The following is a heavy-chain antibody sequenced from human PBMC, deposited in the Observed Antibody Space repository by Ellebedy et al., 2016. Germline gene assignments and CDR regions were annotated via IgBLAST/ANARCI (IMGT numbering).Heavy chain of an antibody. Sequence: SETLSLTCTVSGASVSGGSYSWNWIRQPPGKGLEWIGYIYSSVNTNYNPSLKSRVAISVDTSKTQFSLRLTSVTASDTAIYFCSRAPRTLCSATTYYSNAMDVWGQGTTVTVSS. CDR3: SRAPRTLCSATTYYSNAMDV. D-gene: IGHD1-1*01. CDR2: IYSSVNT. J-gene: IGHJ6*02. CDR1: GASVSGGSYS. V-gene: IGHV4-61*01.